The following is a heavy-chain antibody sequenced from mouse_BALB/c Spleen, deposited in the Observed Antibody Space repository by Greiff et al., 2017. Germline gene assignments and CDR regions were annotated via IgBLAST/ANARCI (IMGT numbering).Heavy chain of an antibody. D-gene: IGHD2-3*01. CDR3: ARLNDGYYPDYFDY. Sequence: EVQVVESGGGLVKPGGSLKLSCAASGFTFSSYAMSWVRQTPEKRLEWVATISSGGSYTYYPDSVKGRFTISRDNAKNTLYLQMSSLRSEDTAMYYCARLNDGYYPDYFDYWGQGTTLTVSS. V-gene: IGHV5-9-3*01. CDR1: GFTFSSYA. CDR2: ISSGGSYT. J-gene: IGHJ2*01.